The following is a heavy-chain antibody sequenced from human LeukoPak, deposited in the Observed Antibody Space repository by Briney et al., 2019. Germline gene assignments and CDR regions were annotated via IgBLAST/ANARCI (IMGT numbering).Heavy chain of an antibody. Sequence: GGSLRLSCAASGFIFSSLAMSWVRQAPGKGLEWVSTINAVDANTYYADSVKGRFTVSRDNSRNTLYLQMNSLRAEDTAVYYCAKQFRGANWGQGTLVIVSS. D-gene: IGHD3-10*01. CDR2: INAVDANT. V-gene: IGHV3-23*01. CDR3: AKQFRGAN. CDR1: GFIFSSLA. J-gene: IGHJ4*02.